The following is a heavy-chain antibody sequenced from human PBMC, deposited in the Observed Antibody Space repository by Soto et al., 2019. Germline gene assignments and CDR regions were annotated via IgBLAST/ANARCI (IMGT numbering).Heavy chain of an antibody. CDR1: GGSISNKHYY. CDR3: GRTSYDEIRGYYDRDV. D-gene: IGHD3-16*01. J-gene: IGHJ6*02. CDR2: IYDSENT. V-gene: IGHV4-30-4*01. Sequence: SETLSLTCTVSGGSISNKHYYWSWIRQSPGKGLEWIGHIYDSENTYNNPSLKSRVTISVDTSKNQFSLNLSSVTAADTAVYYCGRTSYDEIRGYYDRDVWGQGTTVTVSS.